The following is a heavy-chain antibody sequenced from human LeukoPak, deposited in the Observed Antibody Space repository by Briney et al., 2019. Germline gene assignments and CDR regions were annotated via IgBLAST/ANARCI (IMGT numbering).Heavy chain of an antibody. Sequence: GGSLRLSCAASGFTFSTYTMNWVRQAPGKGLEWVSYVSSSGGTIYYADSVKGRFTISRDNAKNSLYLQVNSLRAEDTAVYYCARVGTTNYYFYHMDVWGKGTTVTVSS. V-gene: IGHV3-48*04. CDR2: VSSSGGTI. J-gene: IGHJ6*03. CDR1: GFTFSTYT. CDR3: ARVGTTNYYFYHMDV. D-gene: IGHD2-2*01.